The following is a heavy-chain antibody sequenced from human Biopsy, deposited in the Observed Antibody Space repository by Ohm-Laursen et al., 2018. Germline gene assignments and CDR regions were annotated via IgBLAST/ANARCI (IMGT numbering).Heavy chain of an antibody. V-gene: IGHV4-4*07. CDR3: ATGPKRLTGTSYFES. D-gene: IGHD1-7*01. CDR2: LYTSGDT. J-gene: IGHJ4*02. CDR1: GDLNSNYY. Sequence: SDTLSLTCSVSGDLNSNYYWSWVRQSAGKGLEWIGRLYTSGDTNYNPSLKSRVSVSEDTSRRQFSLRLTSVTAADTAVYYCATGPKRLTGTSYFESWGRGILVTVSS.